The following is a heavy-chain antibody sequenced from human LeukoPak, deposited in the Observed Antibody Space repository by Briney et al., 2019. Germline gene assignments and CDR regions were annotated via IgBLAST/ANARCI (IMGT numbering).Heavy chain of an antibody. CDR3: ARTYYDFWSGYYLHGMDV. Sequence: GGSLRLSCAASGFTVRSNYMSWVRQAPGKGLEWVSVIYSGGSTYYADSVKGRFTISRDNSKNTLYLQMNSLRAEDTAVYYCARTYYDFWSGYYLHGMDVWGQGTTVTVSS. V-gene: IGHV3-53*01. CDR1: GFTVRSNY. CDR2: IYSGGST. J-gene: IGHJ6*02. D-gene: IGHD3-3*01.